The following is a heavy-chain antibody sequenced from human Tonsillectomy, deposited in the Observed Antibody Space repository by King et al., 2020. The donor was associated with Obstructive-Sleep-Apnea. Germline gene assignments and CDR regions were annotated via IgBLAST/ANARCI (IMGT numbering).Heavy chain of an antibody. CDR3: ARDYGLQPYGLDV. D-gene: IGHD4-11*01. J-gene: IGHJ6*02. CDR2: INQDGSEK. V-gene: IGHV3-7*03. Sequence: QLVQSGGGLVQPGGSLRLSCAASGFSFTSYWMTWVRQAPGKGLEWVANINQDGSEKYYVDSVWGRFTISRDNVKNSLYLQMNSLRAEDTAVYYCARDYGLQPYGLDVWGQGTTVTVSS. CDR1: GFSFTSYW.